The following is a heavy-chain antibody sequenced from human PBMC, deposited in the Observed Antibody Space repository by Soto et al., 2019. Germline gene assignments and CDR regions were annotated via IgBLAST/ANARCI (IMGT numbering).Heavy chain of an antibody. Sequence: GGSLRLSCAASGFTFSSYGMHWVRQAPGKGLEWVAVIWYDGSNKYYADSVKGRFTISRDNSKNTLYLQMNSLRAEDTAVYYCASESFNTGLDAFDIWGQGTMVTVSS. V-gene: IGHV3-33*01. J-gene: IGHJ3*02. CDR2: IWYDGSNK. D-gene: IGHD2-2*02. CDR1: GFTFSSYG. CDR3: ASESFNTGLDAFDI.